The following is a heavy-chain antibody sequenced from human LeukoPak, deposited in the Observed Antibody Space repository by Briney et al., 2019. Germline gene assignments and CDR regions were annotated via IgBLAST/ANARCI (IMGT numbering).Heavy chain of an antibody. CDR3: ARGSDTRPQYYYYYYGMDV. D-gene: IGHD5-18*01. CDR1: GGTFSSYA. J-gene: IGHJ6*04. V-gene: IGHV1-69*13. Sequence: SVKVSCKASGGTFSSYAISWVRQAPGQGLEWMGGIIPIFGTANYAQKFQGRVTITADESTSTAYMELSSLRSEDTAVCYCARGSDTRPQYYYYYYGMDVWGKGTTVTVSS. CDR2: IIPIFGTA.